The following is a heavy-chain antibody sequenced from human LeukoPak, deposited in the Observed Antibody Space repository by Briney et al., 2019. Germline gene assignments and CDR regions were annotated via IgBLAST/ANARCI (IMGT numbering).Heavy chain of an antibody. CDR2: IKSDGSEK. Sequence: PGGSLRLSYAASGFTFSGHWMSWVRQAPGKGLEWVANIKSDGSEKYYVDSVKGRFTISRDNAKNSLYLQMNSLRPEDTAVYYCARISRYGLDYWGQGSLATVSS. CDR3: ARISRYGLDY. J-gene: IGHJ4*02. D-gene: IGHD3-16*01. CDR1: GFTFSGHW. V-gene: IGHV3-7*04.